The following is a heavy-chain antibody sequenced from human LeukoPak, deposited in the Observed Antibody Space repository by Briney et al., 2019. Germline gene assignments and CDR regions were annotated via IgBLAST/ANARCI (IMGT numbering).Heavy chain of an antibody. CDR2: IIPIFGTA. CDR3: AREDDFWSGYYIPHAFDI. Sequence: SVKVSCKASGGTFSSYAISWVRQAPGQGLEWMGGIIPIFGTANYAQKFQGRVTITADESTSTAYMELSSLRSEDTAVYYCAREDDFWSGYYIPHAFDIWGQGTMVTVSS. J-gene: IGHJ3*02. V-gene: IGHV1-69*13. D-gene: IGHD3-3*01. CDR1: GGTFSSYA.